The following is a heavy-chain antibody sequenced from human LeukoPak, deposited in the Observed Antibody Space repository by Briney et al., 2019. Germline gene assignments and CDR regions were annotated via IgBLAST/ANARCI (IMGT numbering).Heavy chain of an antibody. Sequence: PSETLSLTCTVPGGSISSYYWSWIRQPPGKGLEWIGYIYYSGSTNYNPSLKSRVTISVDTSKNQFSLKLSSVTAADTAVYYCARGATDFTYSSSWYYYYGMDVWGQGTTVTVSS. CDR3: ARGATDFTYSSSWYYYYGMDV. CDR1: GGSISSYY. V-gene: IGHV4-59*01. D-gene: IGHD6-13*01. CDR2: IYYSGST. J-gene: IGHJ6*02.